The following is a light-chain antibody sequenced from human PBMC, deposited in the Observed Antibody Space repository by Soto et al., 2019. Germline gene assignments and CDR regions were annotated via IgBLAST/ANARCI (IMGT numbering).Light chain of an antibody. CDR1: QSISTY. V-gene: IGKV1-27*01. CDR3: QKYHSAPRT. Sequence: IRMTPSPSSLSAATGDRVTITCRASQSISTYLAWYQQKPGKAPKLLIYGASTLQSGVPSRFSGSGSGTDFTLTISSLQPEDIATYYCQKYHSAPRTFGQGTKGDIK. J-gene: IGKJ1*01. CDR2: GAS.